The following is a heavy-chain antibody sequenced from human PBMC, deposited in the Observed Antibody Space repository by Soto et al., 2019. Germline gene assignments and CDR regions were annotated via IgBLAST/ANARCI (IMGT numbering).Heavy chain of an antibody. CDR1: GGSISSGGYY. CDR3: ARGPRTTWDCSGGSCYSPAVHY. J-gene: IGHJ4*02. D-gene: IGHD2-15*01. Sequence: QVQRQESGPGLVKPSQTLSLTCTVSGGSISSGGYYWSWIRQHPGKGLEWIGYIYYSGSTYYNPSMKCRVTISEATSKNQFSLKLSSVTAADTAVYYCARGPRTTWDCSGGSCYSPAVHYWGQGTLVTVSS. CDR2: IYYSGST. V-gene: IGHV4-31*03.